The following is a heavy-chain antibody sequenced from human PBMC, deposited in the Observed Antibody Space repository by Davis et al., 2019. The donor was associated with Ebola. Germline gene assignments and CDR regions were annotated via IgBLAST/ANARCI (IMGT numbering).Heavy chain of an antibody. V-gene: IGHV3-30-3*01. CDR3: ARDRWLLWFGDSIDY. J-gene: IGHJ4*02. Sequence: GESLKISCAASGFTFSSSAMHWVRQAPGKGLEWVAVISYDGSNKYYADSVKGRFTISRDNSKNTLYLQMNSLRAEDTAVYYCARDRWLLWFGDSIDYWGQGTLVTVSS. CDR1: GFTFSSSA. D-gene: IGHD3-10*01. CDR2: ISYDGSNK.